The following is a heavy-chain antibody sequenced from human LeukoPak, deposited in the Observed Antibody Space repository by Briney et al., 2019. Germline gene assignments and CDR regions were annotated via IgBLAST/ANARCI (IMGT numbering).Heavy chain of an antibody. CDR1: GGSFSGYY. Sequence: SETLSLTCADSGGSFSGYYWSWIRQPPGKGLEWIGEINHSGSTNYNPSLKSRVTISVDTSKNQFSLKLSSVTAADTAVYYCARGRAFGVLFDYWGQGTLVTVSS. D-gene: IGHD3-16*01. V-gene: IGHV4-34*01. J-gene: IGHJ4*02. CDR2: INHSGST. CDR3: ARGRAFGVLFDY.